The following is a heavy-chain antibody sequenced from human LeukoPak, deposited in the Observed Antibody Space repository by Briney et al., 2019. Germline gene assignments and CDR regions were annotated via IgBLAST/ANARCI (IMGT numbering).Heavy chain of an antibody. CDR3: ASYGDYDEFDP. CDR2: IYSGGST. J-gene: IGHJ5*02. V-gene: IGHV3-53*01. CDR1: GFTVSSNY. Sequence: GSLRLSCAASGFTVSSNYMSWVRQAPGKGLEWVSVIYSGGSTYYADSVKGRFTISRDNSKNTLYLQMNSLRAEDTAVYYCASYGDYDEFDPWGQGTLVTVSS. D-gene: IGHD4-17*01.